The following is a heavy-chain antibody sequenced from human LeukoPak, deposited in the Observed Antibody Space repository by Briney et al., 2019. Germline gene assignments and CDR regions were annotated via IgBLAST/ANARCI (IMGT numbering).Heavy chain of an antibody. CDR2: INPNSGGT. J-gene: IGHJ6*03. V-gene: IGHV1-2*06. CDR1: GYTFTGYY. CDR3: ASSSPSRPYYYYYMDV. D-gene: IGHD6-6*01. Sequence: ASVKVSCKASGYTFTGYYMHWLRQAPGQGLEWMGRINPNSGGTNYAQKFQGRVTMTRDTSISTAYMELSRLRSDDTAVYYCASSSPSRPYYYYYMDVWGKGATVTVSS.